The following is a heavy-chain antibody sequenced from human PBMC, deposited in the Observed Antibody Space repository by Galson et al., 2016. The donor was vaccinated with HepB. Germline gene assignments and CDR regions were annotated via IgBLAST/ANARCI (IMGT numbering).Heavy chain of an antibody. CDR1: GGSISSSF. D-gene: IGHD2-8*02. J-gene: IGHJ4*02. Sequence: TLSLTCTVSGGSISSSFWTWIRQPPGKPLEWIGYISYDGRTNYNPSLNSRVTISADTSNNQFSLRLTSMTAADTAVYYCASRPGGASVYYGVFDYWGQGALVTVAS. CDR2: ISYDGRT. CDR3: ASRPGGASVYYGVFDY. V-gene: IGHV4-59*12.